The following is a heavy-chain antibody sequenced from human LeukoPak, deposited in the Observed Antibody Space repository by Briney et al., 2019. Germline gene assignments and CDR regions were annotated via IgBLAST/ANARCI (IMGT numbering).Heavy chain of an antibody. V-gene: IGHV4-39*02. D-gene: IGHD1-14*01. CDR3: ARDQRASYNQWGIFDS. CDR1: GDSISDTTYY. Sequence: PWETLSLTCTVSGDSISDTTYYWAWMPQSPGKGLVWIGSVYKSGDSYYHTFLKSRVIISVDTSKNQFFMRLNSVTAADRAVFYCARDQRASYNQWGIFDSWGQGSLVTVSS. J-gene: IGHJ4*02. CDR2: VYKSGDS.